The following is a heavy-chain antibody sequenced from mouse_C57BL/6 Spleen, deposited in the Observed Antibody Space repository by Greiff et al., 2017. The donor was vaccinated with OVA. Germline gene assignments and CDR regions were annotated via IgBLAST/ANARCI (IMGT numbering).Heavy chain of an antibody. CDR2: IYPKSGNT. V-gene: IGHV1-81*01. CDR1: GYTFTSYG. CDR3: AREGYYDYEGFAY. Sequence: QVQLKESGAELARPGASVKLSCKASGYTFTSYGSSWVKQRTGQGLEWIGEIYPKSGNTYYNEKFKGKATLTADKSSSTAYMELRSLTSEDSAVCYCAREGYYDYEGFAYWGQGALVTVSA. J-gene: IGHJ3*01. D-gene: IGHD2-4*01.